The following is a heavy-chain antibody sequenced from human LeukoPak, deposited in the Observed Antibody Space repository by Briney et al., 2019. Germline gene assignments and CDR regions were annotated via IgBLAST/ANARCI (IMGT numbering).Heavy chain of an antibody. CDR3: ALGDSSGYFDY. J-gene: IGHJ4*02. D-gene: IGHD6-19*01. Sequence: SETLSLTCTVSGGSISSYYWSWIRQPPGKGLEWIGYIHYSGSTHYNPSLKSRVTISVDTSKNQFSLKLSSVTAADTAVYYCALGDSSGYFDYWGQGTLVTVSS. CDR1: GGSISSYY. CDR2: IHYSGST. V-gene: IGHV4-59*12.